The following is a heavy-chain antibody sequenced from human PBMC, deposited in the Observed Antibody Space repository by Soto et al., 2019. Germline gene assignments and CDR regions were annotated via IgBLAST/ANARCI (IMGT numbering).Heavy chain of an antibody. V-gene: IGHV3-73*01. D-gene: IGHD2-21*02. CDR3: TSLYCGVDCVFDS. J-gene: IGHJ4*02. CDR2: IRDKANSYAT. Sequence: PGGSMRVSYAASGGTFRGPARRWVRKAYGKGLEWVGRIRDKANSYATAYTASVKGRFTISRDDSKNTAYLQMNSLKTEDTAAYYCTSLYCGVDCVFDSWGQGTLVTVSS. CDR1: GGTFRGPA.